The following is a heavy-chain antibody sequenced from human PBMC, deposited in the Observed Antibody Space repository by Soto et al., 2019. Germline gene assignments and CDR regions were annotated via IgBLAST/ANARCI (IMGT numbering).Heavy chain of an antibody. V-gene: IGHV3-7*01. J-gene: IGHJ6*03. CDR3: ARVGVGLGTYYYYYYMDV. Sequence: GGSLRLSCAASGFTFSSYWMSWVRQAPGKGLEWVANIKQDGSEKYYVDSVKGRFTISRDNAKNSLYLQMNSLRAEDTAVYYCARVGVGLGTYYYYYYMDVWGKGTTVTVSS. CDR2: IKQDGSEK. CDR1: GFTFSSYW. D-gene: IGHD1-26*01.